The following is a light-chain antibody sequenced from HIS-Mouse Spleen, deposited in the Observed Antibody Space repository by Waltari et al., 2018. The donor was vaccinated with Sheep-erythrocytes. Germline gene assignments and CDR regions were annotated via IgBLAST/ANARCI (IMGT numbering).Light chain of an antibody. Sequence: QSALTQPPSASGSPGQSVTIPCTGTSSDVGGYNHVSWYHHHPGKAPKLMMYEVSKRPSGVPDRFSGSKSGNTASLTVSGLQAEDEADYYCSSYAGSNNWVFGGGTKLTVL. CDR2: EVS. V-gene: IGLV2-8*01. J-gene: IGLJ3*02. CDR1: SSDVGGYNH. CDR3: SSYAGSNNWV.